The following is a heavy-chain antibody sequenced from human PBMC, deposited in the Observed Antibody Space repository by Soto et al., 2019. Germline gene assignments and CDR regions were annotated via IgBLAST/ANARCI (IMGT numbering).Heavy chain of an antibody. CDR2: ISYDGSNK. J-gene: IGHJ4*02. CDR3: ARDPNPSIVVVMSVGFDY. V-gene: IGHV3-30-3*01. CDR1: GFTFSSYA. Sequence: QVQLVESGGGVVQPGRSLRLSCAASGFTFSSYAMHWVRQAPGKGLEWVAVISYDGSNKYYADSVKGRFTISRDNSKNTLYLQMNSLRAEDTAVYYCARDPNPSIVVVMSVGFDYWGQGTLVTVSS. D-gene: IGHD3-22*01.